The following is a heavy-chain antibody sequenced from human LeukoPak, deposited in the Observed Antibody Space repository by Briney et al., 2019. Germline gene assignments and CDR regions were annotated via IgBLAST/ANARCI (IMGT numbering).Heavy chain of an antibody. D-gene: IGHD3-16*01. V-gene: IGHV3-21*01. Sequence: GGSLRLSCAASGFTFSSYSMNWVRQAPGKGLEWVSSISSSSSYIYYADSVKGRLTISRDNAKNSLYLQMNSLRAEDTAVYYCARDSPGGTTNWFDPWGQGTLVTVSS. CDR1: GFTFSSYS. J-gene: IGHJ5*02. CDR3: ARDSPGGTTNWFDP. CDR2: ISSSSSYI.